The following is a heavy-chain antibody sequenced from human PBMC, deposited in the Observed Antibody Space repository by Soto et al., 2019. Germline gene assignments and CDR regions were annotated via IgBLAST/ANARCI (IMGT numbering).Heavy chain of an antibody. D-gene: IGHD6-19*01. CDR3: AKDLQISSDWYGGIGS. J-gene: IGHJ4*02. Sequence: EVQVLESGGGLVQPGGSLRLSCAASGFTFSSYAMIWVRQAPGKGLEWVSAISGSGDKTWYADSVKGRLTTSRDNSKNTLYLQMNSLRAEDTAVYYCAKDLQISSDWYGGIGSWGQGTRVTVSS. CDR1: GFTFSSYA. V-gene: IGHV3-23*01. CDR2: ISGSGDKT.